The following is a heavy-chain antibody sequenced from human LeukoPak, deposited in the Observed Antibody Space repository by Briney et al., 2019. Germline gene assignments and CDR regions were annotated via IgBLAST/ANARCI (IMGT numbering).Heavy chain of an antibody. CDR2: IYTSGST. D-gene: IGHD1-20*01. V-gene: IGHV4-4*07. CDR1: GGSISSYY. J-gene: IGHJ4*02. CDR3: ARAWYNWRETYYFDY. Sequence: PSETLSLTCTVSGGSISSYYWSWIRQPAGKGLEWIGRIYTSGSTNYNPSLKSRVTMSVDTSKNQFSLKLSSVTAADTAVYYCARAWYNWRETYYFDYWGQGTLVTVSS.